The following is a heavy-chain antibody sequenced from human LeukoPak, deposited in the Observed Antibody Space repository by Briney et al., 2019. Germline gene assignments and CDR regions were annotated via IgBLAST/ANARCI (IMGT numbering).Heavy chain of an antibody. CDR1: GFTVSSNY. J-gene: IGHJ4*02. CDR3: ARKSGGYHFDY. CDR2: IYGGGST. D-gene: IGHD3-10*01. Sequence: GGSLRLSCAASGFTVSSNYMSWVRQAPGKGLEWVSVIYGGGSTYYADSVKGRFTISRDNSKNTLYLQMNSLRAEDTAVYYCARKSGGYHFDYWGQGTLVTVSS. V-gene: IGHV3-53*01.